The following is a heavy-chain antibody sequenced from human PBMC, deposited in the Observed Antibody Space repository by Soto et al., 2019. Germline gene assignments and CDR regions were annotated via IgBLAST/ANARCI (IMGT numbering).Heavy chain of an antibody. J-gene: IGHJ4*02. Sequence: SETLSLTCTVSGASLSSGNYFWSWIRQLPGKGLEWIGYIYYSGSTYYNPSLKGRLTMSVDTSKNQFSLNLSSVTAADTALYYCARDRYSGYQFDAWGQGSLVTVSS. V-gene: IGHV4-31*03. CDR1: GASLSSGNYF. D-gene: IGHD5-12*01. CDR2: IYYSGST. CDR3: ARDRYSGYQFDA.